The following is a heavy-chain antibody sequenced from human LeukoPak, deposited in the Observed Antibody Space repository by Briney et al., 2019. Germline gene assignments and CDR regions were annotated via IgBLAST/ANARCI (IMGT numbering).Heavy chain of an antibody. Sequence: NPSETLSLTCTVSGGSMSNYYWSWVRQPQGKGLEWIGYIYYSGRKNYNPSLKSLVTISVDTSKNQFSLRLNSLTAADTAVYYCARDRYGFAFDIWGQGTMVTVSS. D-gene: IGHD3-16*02. V-gene: IGHV4-59*01. J-gene: IGHJ3*02. CDR1: GGSMSNYY. CDR3: ARDRYGFAFDI. CDR2: IYYSGRK.